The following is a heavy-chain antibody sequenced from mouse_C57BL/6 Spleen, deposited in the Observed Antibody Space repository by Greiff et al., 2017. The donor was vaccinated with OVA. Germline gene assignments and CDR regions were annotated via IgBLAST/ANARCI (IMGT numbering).Heavy chain of an antibody. CDR3: ARDWDYGSWFAY. D-gene: IGHD1-2*01. CDR2: ISDGGSYT. J-gene: IGHJ3*01. Sequence: EVQRVESGGGLVKPGGSLKLSCAASGFTFSSYAMSWVRQTPEKRLEWVATISDGGSYTYYPDNVKGRFTISRDNAKNNLYLQMSHLKSEDTAMYYCARDWDYGSWFAYWGQGTLVTVSA. CDR1: GFTFSSYA. V-gene: IGHV5-4*01.